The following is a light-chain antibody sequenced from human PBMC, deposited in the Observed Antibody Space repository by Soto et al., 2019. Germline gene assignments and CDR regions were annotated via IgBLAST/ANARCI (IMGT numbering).Light chain of an antibody. CDR1: SSDVGGYNY. CDR2: DVS. CDR3: SAYTSSSTYVV. V-gene: IGLV2-14*01. J-gene: IGLJ2*01. Sequence: QSALTQPASVSGSPGQSITISCTGTSSDVGGYNYVSWYQQHPGKAPKLMIYDVSNPPSGVSNRFSGSKASNRAALTLSGLQPEDEADYYCSAYTSSSTYVVFGGGTKLTVL.